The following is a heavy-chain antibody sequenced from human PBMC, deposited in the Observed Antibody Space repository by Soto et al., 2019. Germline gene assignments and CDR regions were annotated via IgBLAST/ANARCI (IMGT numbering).Heavy chain of an antibody. CDR2: ISYDGSNK. Sequence: PGGSLILSCAASGFTFSSYGMHWVRQAPGKGLEWVAVISYDGSNKYYADSVKGRFTISRDNSKNTLYLQMNSLRAEDTAVYYCANLAHNDAFDIWGQGTMVTVSS. V-gene: IGHV3-30*18. J-gene: IGHJ3*02. CDR1: GFTFSSYG. CDR3: ANLAHNDAFDI. D-gene: IGHD2-21*01.